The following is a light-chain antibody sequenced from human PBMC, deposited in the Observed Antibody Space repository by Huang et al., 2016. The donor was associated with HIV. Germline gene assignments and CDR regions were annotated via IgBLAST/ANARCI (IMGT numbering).Light chain of an antibody. CDR3: QQYYSTPA. CDR1: QSVLDSSNKKNY. V-gene: IGKV4-1*01. Sequence: DIVMTQSSDSLPVSLGERATINCKSSQSVLDSSNKKNYFVWYQQKPGQPPKLLLFWASVRESGVPDRYRGSGSGTEFTLTINNLQAEDVAVYYCQQYYSTPAFGQGTNVDI. CDR2: WAS. J-gene: IGKJ1*01.